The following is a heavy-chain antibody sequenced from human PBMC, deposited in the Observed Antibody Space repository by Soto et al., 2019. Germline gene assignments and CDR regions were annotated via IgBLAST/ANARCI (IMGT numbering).Heavy chain of an antibody. J-gene: IGHJ4*02. CDR3: ARGRVRLRFLEWLLDYFDY. Sequence: PSETLSLTCTVSGGSISSGDYYWSWIRQPPGKGLEWIGYIYYSGSTYYNPSLKSRVTISVDTSKNQFSLKLSSVTAADTDVYYCARGRVRLRFLEWLLDYFDYWGQGTLVTVSS. CDR1: GGSISSGDYY. D-gene: IGHD3-3*01. V-gene: IGHV4-30-4*01. CDR2: IYYSGST.